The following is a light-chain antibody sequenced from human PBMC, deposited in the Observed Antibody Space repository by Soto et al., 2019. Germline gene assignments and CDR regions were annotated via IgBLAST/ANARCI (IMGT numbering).Light chain of an antibody. CDR1: QGISSF. J-gene: IGKJ5*01. CDR2: AAS. V-gene: IGKV1-9*01. CDR3: QQLNVFPIP. Sequence: SQLPPTPYFLAASAGGRVTITFRASQGISSFLAWYQQKPGRAPKLLIYAASTLQSGVPSRFSGSGSGTEFTLTITSLQPEDFATYYCQQLNVFPIPFGQGTRLEIK.